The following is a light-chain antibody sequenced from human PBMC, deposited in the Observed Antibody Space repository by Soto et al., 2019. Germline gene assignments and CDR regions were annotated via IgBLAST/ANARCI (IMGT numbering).Light chain of an antibody. CDR2: DAS. Sequence: DIQMIQSPSSLSASVGDRVTITCQASQDISNYLNWYQQKPGKAPKLLIYDASNLETGVPSRFSGSGSGTDVTFTISSLQPEDIAAYYCQQYDNLPYTFGQGTKLEIK. J-gene: IGKJ2*01. CDR3: QQYDNLPYT. V-gene: IGKV1-33*01. CDR1: QDISNY.